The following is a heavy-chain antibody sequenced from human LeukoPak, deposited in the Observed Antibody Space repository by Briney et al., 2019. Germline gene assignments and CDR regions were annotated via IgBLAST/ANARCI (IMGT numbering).Heavy chain of an antibody. CDR2: ISYDGSNK. Sequence: GRSLRLSCAASGFTFSNYGMHWVRQAPGKGLEWVAIISYDGSNKYCADSVKGRFTISRDSSKNTLYLQMNSLRAEDTAVYYCARGLSHDYWGQGTLVTVSS. J-gene: IGHJ4*02. CDR1: GFTFSNYG. CDR3: ARGLSHDY. V-gene: IGHV3-33*01.